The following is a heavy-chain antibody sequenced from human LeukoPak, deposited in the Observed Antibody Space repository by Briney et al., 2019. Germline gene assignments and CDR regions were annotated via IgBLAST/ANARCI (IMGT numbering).Heavy chain of an antibody. Sequence: SETLSLTCTVSGGSISSYYWSWIRQPPGKGLEWIGYIYYSGSTNYNPSLKSRVTISLDTSKNQFSLRLSSVTAADTAVYYCARSEYSYGADAFDIWGQGTMVTVSS. J-gene: IGHJ3*02. V-gene: IGHV4-59*01. CDR1: GGSISSYY. CDR3: ARSEYSYGADAFDI. D-gene: IGHD5-18*01. CDR2: IYYSGST.